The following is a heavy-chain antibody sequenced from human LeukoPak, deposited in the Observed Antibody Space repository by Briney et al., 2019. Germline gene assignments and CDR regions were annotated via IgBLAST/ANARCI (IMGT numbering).Heavy chain of an antibody. CDR1: GFTFSNCA. CDR3: AKGPFNAVAGTGIDY. D-gene: IGHD6-19*01. V-gene: IGHV3-23*01. CDR2: ISGRGGST. Sequence: GGSLRLSCTASGFTFSNCAMSWVRQAPGKGLEWVSAISGRGGSTYYADSVKGRFTISRDNSKNTLSLQMNSLRAEDTAVYYCAKGPFNAVAGTGIDYWGQGTLVTVSS. J-gene: IGHJ4*02.